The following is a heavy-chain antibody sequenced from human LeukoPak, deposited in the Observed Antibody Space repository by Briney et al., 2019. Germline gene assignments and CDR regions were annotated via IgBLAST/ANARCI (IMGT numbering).Heavy chain of an antibody. CDR1: GGTFSGYA. J-gene: IGHJ4*02. D-gene: IGHD3/OR15-3a*01. V-gene: IGHV1-69*04. CDR3: AREDCARSTSDHFDY. CDR2: IIPIFGIA. Sequence: GSSVKVSCKASGGTFSGYAISWVRQAPGQGLEWMGRIIPIFGIANYAQKFQGRVTITADKSTSTAYMELSSLRSEDTAVYYCAREDCARSTSDHFDYWGQGTLVTVSS.